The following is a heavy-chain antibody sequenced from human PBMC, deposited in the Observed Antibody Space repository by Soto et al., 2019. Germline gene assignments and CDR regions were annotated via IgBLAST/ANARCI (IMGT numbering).Heavy chain of an antibody. CDR2: IYYSGST. Sequence: PSETLSLTCTVSGGSISSGGYYGSWIRQHPGKGLEWIGYIYYSGSTYYNPSLKSRVTISVDTSKNQFSLKLSSVTAADTAVYYCARVGYCSGGSCSHLDTAMVKPSLLDYWGQGTLVTVSS. CDR3: ARVGYCSGGSCSHLDTAMVKPSLLDY. V-gene: IGHV4-31*03. J-gene: IGHJ4*02. D-gene: IGHD2-15*01. CDR1: GGSISSGGYY.